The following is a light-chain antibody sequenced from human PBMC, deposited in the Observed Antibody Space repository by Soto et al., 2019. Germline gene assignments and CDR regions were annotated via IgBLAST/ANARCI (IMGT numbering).Light chain of an antibody. CDR2: AAS. V-gene: IGKV1-39*01. J-gene: IGKJ4*01. CDR1: QTATNY. CDR3: QQSYSPLT. Sequence: DIQMTQSPSFLSASVGDTVTITCRASQTATNYLNWYQQRPGKPPKLLIYAASTLPIGVPSRFRGSGSGTDFTLTITSLQAEDVATYFCQQSYSPLTFGGGTKVEIQ.